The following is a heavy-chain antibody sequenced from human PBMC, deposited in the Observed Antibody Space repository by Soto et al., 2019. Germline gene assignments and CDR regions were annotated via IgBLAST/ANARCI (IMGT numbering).Heavy chain of an antibody. CDR3: AHSTAPRVYFQH. D-gene: IGHD3-10*01. CDR2: IYWDDGK. J-gene: IGHJ1*01. V-gene: IGHV2-5*02. CDR1: GFSLNTGGVT. Sequence: SGPTLVNPTQTLTLTCVFSGFSLNTGGVTVGWIRQPPGKALEWVALIYWDDGKRYSPSLKSRLTITKETSRNQVVLTMTNVDPEDTATYSCAHSTAPRVYFQHWGEGTLVTVSS.